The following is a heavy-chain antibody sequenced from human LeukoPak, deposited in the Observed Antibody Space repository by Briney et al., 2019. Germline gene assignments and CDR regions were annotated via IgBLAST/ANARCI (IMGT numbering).Heavy chain of an antibody. V-gene: IGHV1-18*01. CDR3: ARDYREWIFPSYY. D-gene: IGHD3-3*01. J-gene: IGHJ4*02. Sequence: ASVKVSCKASGYTFTGFDINWVRQATGQGLEWMGWMNPNSGNTNYAQKLQGRVTMTTDTSTSTAYMELRSLRSDDTAVYYCARDYREWIFPSYYWGQGTLVTVPS. CDR1: GYTFTGFD. CDR2: MNPNSGNT.